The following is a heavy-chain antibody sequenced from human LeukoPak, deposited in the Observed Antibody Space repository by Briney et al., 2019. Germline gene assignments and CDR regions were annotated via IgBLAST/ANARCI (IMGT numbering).Heavy chain of an antibody. CDR1: GFTFTDFY. CDR3: ARALTGFIPGN. D-gene: IGHD3-9*01. Sequence: PGGSRRLSCAASGFTFTDFYMSWIRQAPGKGLEWVSYISSSGTTIYYADSVMGRFTISRDNAKNSLYLQMNSLRAEDTAVYYCARALTGFIPGNWGQGTLVTVSS. CDR2: ISSSGTTI. V-gene: IGHV3-11*01. J-gene: IGHJ4*02.